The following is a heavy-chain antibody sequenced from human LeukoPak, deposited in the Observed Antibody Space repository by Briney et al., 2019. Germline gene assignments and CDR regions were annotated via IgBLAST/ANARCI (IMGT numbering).Heavy chain of an antibody. CDR1: GFTVSSNY. D-gene: IGHD1-26*01. CDR2: IYSGGST. J-gene: IGHJ6*02. CDR3: ARVNGSYLPPYYYYYGMDV. Sequence: GGSLRLSCAASGFTVSSNYMSWVRQAPGKGLEWVSVIYSGGSTYYADSVKGRFTISRHNSKNTLYLQMNSLRSEDTAVYYCARVNGSYLPPYYYYYGMDVWGQGTTVTVSS. V-gene: IGHV3-53*04.